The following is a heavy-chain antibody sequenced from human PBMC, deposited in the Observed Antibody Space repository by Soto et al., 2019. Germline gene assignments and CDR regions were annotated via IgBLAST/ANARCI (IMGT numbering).Heavy chain of an antibody. V-gene: IGHV1-69*01. J-gene: IGHJ4*01. Sequence: QVQLVQSGAEVKKPGPSVKVSCKASGGTFSSYSINWVRQAPGQGLEWMGEIIPIFGTANYAQKCQGRVTMSTDESTSTAYMELSSLRSEDTDVYFCAGDGVRHSAGIHYWGPGTLVTVSS. CDR1: GGTFSSYS. CDR2: IIPIFGTA. D-gene: IGHD2-8*01. CDR3: AGDGVRHSAGIHY.